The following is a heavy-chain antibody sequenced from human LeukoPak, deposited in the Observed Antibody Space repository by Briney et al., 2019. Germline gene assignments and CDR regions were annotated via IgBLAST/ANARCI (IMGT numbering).Heavy chain of an antibody. Sequence: SGGSLRLSCEASGFTFSSYGMHWVRQAPGKGLEWVAVIRYDGTEKYYADSVKGRFTISRDNSKNTLFLQMNSLRAEDTAVYYCAKRLYYYDTSGSNVGSVGWFDPWGRGTLVTVSS. V-gene: IGHV3-33*06. CDR1: GFTFSSYG. CDR3: AKRLYYYDTSGSNVGSVGWFDP. D-gene: IGHD3-22*01. CDR2: IRYDGTEK. J-gene: IGHJ5*02.